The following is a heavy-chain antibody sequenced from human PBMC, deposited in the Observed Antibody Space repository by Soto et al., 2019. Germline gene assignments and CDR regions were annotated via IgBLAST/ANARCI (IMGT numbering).Heavy chain of an antibody. J-gene: IGHJ6*02. CDR2: IWYDGSNK. CDR3: ARDRVQLERLNYYYGIDV. V-gene: IGHV3-33*01. Sequence: QVQLVESGGGVVQPGRSLRLSCAASGFTFSSYGMHWVRQAPGKGLEWVAVIWYDGSNKYYADSVKGRFTISRDNSKNTLYLQMNSLRAEDTAVYYCARDRVQLERLNYYYGIDVWGQGTTVTVSS. D-gene: IGHD1-1*01. CDR1: GFTFSSYG.